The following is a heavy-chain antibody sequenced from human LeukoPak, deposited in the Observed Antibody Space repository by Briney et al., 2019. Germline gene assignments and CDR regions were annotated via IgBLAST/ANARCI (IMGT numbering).Heavy chain of an antibody. D-gene: IGHD3-22*01. J-gene: IGHJ4*02. V-gene: IGHV3-33*06. CDR1: GFTFSSYG. CDR2: IWYDGSNK. CDR3: AKERANTYYYDSSGSLYFDY. Sequence: PGRSLRLSCAASGFTFSSYGMHWVRQAPGKGLEWVAVIWYDGSNKYYADSVKGRFTISRDNSKNTLYLQMNSLRAEDTAVYYSAKERANTYYYDSSGSLYFDYWGQGTLVTVSS.